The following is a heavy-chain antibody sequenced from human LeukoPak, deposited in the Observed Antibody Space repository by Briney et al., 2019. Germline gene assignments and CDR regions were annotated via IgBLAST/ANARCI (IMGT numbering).Heavy chain of an antibody. J-gene: IGHJ5*02. CDR3: ARDRYIVVVPAAIGWFDP. D-gene: IGHD2-2*02. CDR2: IIPIFGTA. V-gene: IGHV1-69*05. Sequence: SVKVSCKASGDTFSNYAISWVRQAPGQGLEWMGGIIPIFGTANYAQKFQGRVTITTDESTSTAYMELSSLRSEDTAVYYCARDRYIVVVPAAIGWFDPWGQGTLVTVSS. CDR1: GDTFSNYA.